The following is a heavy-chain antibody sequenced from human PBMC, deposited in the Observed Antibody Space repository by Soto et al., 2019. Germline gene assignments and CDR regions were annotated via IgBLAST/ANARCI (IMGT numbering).Heavy chain of an antibody. J-gene: IGHJ4*02. V-gene: IGHV3-64D*06. CDR2: ISSNGGST. Sequence: AVGSLRLSCSASGFTFSSYAMHWVRQAPGKGLEYVSAISSNGGSTYYADSVKGRFTISRDNSKNTLYLQMSSLRAEDTAVYYCVKDRVVGATPRFDYWGQGTLVTVSS. D-gene: IGHD1-26*01. CDR1: GFTFSSYA. CDR3: VKDRVVGATPRFDY.